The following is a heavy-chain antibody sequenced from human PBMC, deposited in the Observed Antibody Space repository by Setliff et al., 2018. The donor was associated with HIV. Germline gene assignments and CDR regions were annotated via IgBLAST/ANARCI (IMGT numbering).Heavy chain of an antibody. CDR3: AKDFGNYDSSGLDY. CDR1: GFTFSDYY. Sequence: PGGSLRLSCAASGFTFSDYYMSWIRQAPGKGLEWVSYISNSGSTIYYADSVKGRFTISRDNAKNSLYLQMNSLRAEDMALYYCAKDFGNYDSSGLDYWGQGTLVTVSS. D-gene: IGHD3-22*01. CDR2: ISNSGSTI. V-gene: IGHV3-11*01. J-gene: IGHJ4*02.